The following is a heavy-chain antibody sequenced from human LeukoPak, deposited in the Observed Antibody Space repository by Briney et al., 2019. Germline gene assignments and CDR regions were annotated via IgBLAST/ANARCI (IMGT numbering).Heavy chain of an antibody. CDR3: ATDRGWRTSGYYLYYFEY. V-gene: IGHV3-7*01. CDR2: IKNDGSEK. Sequence: GGSLRLSCVASGFTFGTYWMSWVRQAPGKGLEWVANIKNDGSEKYYVDSVRGRYTISRDNTKNSLYLQMSSLRAEDTAVYYCATDRGWRTSGYYLYYFEYWGQGTLVTFSS. CDR1: GFTFGTYW. J-gene: IGHJ4*02. D-gene: IGHD3-3*01.